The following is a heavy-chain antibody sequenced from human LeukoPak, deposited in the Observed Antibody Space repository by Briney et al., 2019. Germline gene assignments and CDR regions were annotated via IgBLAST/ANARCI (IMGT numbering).Heavy chain of an antibody. CDR2: IYYSGST. CDR3: ARAMGGTGTTAFDY. J-gene: IGHJ4*02. D-gene: IGHD1-7*01. Sequence: SETLSLTCTVSGGSISSSSYYWGWIRQPPGKGLEWIGSIYYSGSTYYNPSLKSRVTISVDTSKNQFSLKLSSVTAADTAVYYCARAMGGTGTTAFDYWGQGTLVTVSS. CDR1: GGSISSSSYY. V-gene: IGHV4-39*07.